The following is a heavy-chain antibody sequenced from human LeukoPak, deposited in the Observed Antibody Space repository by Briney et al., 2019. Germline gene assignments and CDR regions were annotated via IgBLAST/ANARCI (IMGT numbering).Heavy chain of an antibody. Sequence: PGGSLRLSCAASGFVFSNYDMHWVRQAPGKGLEWVAIIWLDGSATYYGDSVKGRFTVSRDNSNNTLYLQMNSQRVEDTAVYYCARDLNREDFDYWGQGTLVAVSS. CDR3: ARDLNREDFDY. CDR1: GFVFSNYD. CDR2: IWLDGSAT. J-gene: IGHJ4*02. D-gene: IGHD1-14*01. V-gene: IGHV3-33*01.